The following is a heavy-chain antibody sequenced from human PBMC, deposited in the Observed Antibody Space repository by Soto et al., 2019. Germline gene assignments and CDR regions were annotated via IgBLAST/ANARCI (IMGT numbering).Heavy chain of an antibody. D-gene: IGHD4-17*01. V-gene: IGHV4-34*01. J-gene: IGHJ3*02. Sequence: SETLSLTCAVYGGSFSGYYWSWIRQPPGKGLEWIGEINHSGSTNYNPSLKSRVTISVDTSKNQFSLKLSSVTAADTAVYYCAGGRATVTTYAFDISGQGTMVTVSS. CDR3: AGGRATVTTYAFDI. CDR1: GGSFSGYY. CDR2: INHSGST.